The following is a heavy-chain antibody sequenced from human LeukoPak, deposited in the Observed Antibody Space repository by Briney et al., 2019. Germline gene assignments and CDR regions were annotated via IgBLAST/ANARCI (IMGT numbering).Heavy chain of an antibody. CDR3: ARGRYSGSYLYFDY. CDR1: GYSISSGYY. V-gene: IGHV4-38-2*01. CDR2: IYHSGST. D-gene: IGHD1-26*01. J-gene: IGHJ4*02. Sequence: SETLSLTCAVSGYSISSGYYWGWIRQPPGKGPEWIGSIYHSGSTYYNPSLKSRVTISVDTSKNQFSLKLSSVTAADTAVYYCARGRYSGSYLYFDYWGQGTLVTVSS.